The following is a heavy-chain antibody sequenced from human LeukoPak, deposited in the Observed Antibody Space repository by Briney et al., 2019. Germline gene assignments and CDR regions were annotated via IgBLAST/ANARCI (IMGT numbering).Heavy chain of an antibody. Sequence: GGSLRLSCAASGFTFSSYEMNWVRQAPGKGLEWVSYISSSGSTIYYADSVKGRFTISRDNAKNSLYLQMNSLRAEDTAVYYCARDRSGYHPPYFDYWGQGTLVTVSS. CDR2: ISSSGSTI. CDR3: ARDRSGYHPPYFDY. CDR1: GFTFSSYE. D-gene: IGHD3-22*01. V-gene: IGHV3-48*03. J-gene: IGHJ4*02.